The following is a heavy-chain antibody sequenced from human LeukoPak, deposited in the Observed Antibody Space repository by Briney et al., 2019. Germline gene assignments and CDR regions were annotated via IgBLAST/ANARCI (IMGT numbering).Heavy chain of an antibody. V-gene: IGHV1-2*02. J-gene: IGHJ4*02. Sequence: VASVKVSCKAYGYTFTDYYMHWVRQAPGQGLEWTGWINPNSGGTNYAQKFQGRVTTTRDTSISTAYMELSRLRSDDTAVYYCAREGPIVGATHLVDYWGQGTLVTVSS. CDR2: INPNSGGT. CDR1: GYTFTDYY. D-gene: IGHD1-26*01. CDR3: AREGPIVGATHLVDY.